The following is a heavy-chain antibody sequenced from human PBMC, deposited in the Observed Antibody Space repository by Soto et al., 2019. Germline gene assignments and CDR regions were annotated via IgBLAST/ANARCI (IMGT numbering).Heavy chain of an antibody. CDR3: AREHTSGRQLEFDY. CDR2: ISYDGSNK. Sequence: GGSLRLSCAASGFTFSSYAMHWVRQAPGKGLEWVAVISYDGSNKYYADSVKGRFTISRDNSKNTLYLQMNSLRAEDTAVYYCAREHTSGRQLEFDYWGQGTLVTVSS. CDR1: GFTFSSYA. J-gene: IGHJ4*02. V-gene: IGHV3-30-3*01. D-gene: IGHD5-18*01.